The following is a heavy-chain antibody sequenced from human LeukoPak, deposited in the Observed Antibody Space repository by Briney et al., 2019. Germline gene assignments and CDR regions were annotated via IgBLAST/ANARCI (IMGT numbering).Heavy chain of an antibody. CDR1: GYTFTGYY. V-gene: IGHV1-2*02. CDR3: ARDNCSSTSCYRTFDY. Sequence: ASVKVSCKASGYTFTGYYMHWVRQAPGQGLEWMGWINPNSGGTNYAQKFQGRVTMTRDTSISTAYMELSRLRSDDTAVYYCARDNCSSTSCYRTFDYWGQGTLVTVSS. D-gene: IGHD2-2*01. J-gene: IGHJ4*02. CDR2: INPNSGGT.